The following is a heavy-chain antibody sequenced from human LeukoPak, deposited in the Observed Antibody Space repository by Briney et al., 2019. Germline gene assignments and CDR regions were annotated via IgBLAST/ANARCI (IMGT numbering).Heavy chain of an antibody. J-gene: IGHJ6*02. CDR3: ARSIDLTGGGVDV. CDR2: ITDSGSTI. V-gene: IGHV3-11*01. CDR1: GFTFRDYN. D-gene: IGHD3-9*01. Sequence: PGGSLRLSCAASGFTFRDYNMNWVRQAPGKGLEWVSYITDSGSTIHYADSVNGRFTISRDNAKNSLYLQMNSLRAEDSAVYYCARSIDLTGGGVDVWGRGTTVTVSS.